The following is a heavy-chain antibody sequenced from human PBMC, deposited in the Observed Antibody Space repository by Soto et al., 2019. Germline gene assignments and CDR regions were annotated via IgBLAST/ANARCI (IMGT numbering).Heavy chain of an antibody. CDR2: IIPLLDTA. J-gene: IGHJ4*02. V-gene: IGHV1-69*08. Sequence: QVQLVQSGAEVKKPGSSVKVSCKASGGTFSTYTINWVRQAPGQGLEWMGRIIPLLDTANYAQRFQGRVTIPADTSTSTAYMELSGLRSDDTAVYYCARGLRGLGGIHLTHYFDYWGRGTPVTVSS. CDR1: GGTFSTYT. CDR3: ARGLRGLGGIHLTHYFDY. D-gene: IGHD5-18*01.